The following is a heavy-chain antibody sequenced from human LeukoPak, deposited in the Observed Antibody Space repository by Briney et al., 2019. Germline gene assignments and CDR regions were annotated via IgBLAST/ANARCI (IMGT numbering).Heavy chain of an antibody. V-gene: IGHV3-15*01. Sequence: GGSLRLSCAASGFTVNNAWMSWVRQAPRKGREWVARIKSKADGGTTDYTAPMKGRFTISRVDSKNTLYLQMNSLKTEDTAVYYCAASIAAPGAFDYWGQGTLVTVSS. J-gene: IGHJ4*02. CDR2: IKSKADGGTT. CDR3: AASIAAPGAFDY. D-gene: IGHD6-25*01. CDR1: GFTVNNAW.